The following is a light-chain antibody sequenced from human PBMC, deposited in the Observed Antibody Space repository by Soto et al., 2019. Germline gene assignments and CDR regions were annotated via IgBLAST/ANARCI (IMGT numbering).Light chain of an antibody. CDR1: QSAGSG. CDR3: QQYNNWPPYT. CDR2: GAS. Sequence: EIGMTQSPATLSVSPGERATLSCRASQSAGSGLSWYPQKPDQSPRLLIYGASTRAAGIPDRLSGSGSGTEFTLTIYSLQAEECEVDYWQQYNNWPPYTFGQGTKVEIK. J-gene: IGKJ2*01. V-gene: IGKV3-15*01.